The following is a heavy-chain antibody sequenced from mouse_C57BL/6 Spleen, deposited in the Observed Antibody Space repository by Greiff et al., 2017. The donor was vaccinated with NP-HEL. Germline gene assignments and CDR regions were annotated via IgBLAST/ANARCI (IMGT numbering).Heavy chain of an antibody. CDR3: AREGRYYGSSFDY. J-gene: IGHJ2*01. D-gene: IGHD1-1*01. V-gene: IGHV1-55*01. Sequence: VQLQQPGAELVKPGASVKMSCKASGYTFTSYWITWVKQRPGQGLEWIGDIYPGSGSTNYNEKFKSKATLTVDTSSSTAYMQLSSLTSEDSAVYYCAREGRYYGSSFDYWGQGTTLTVSS. CDR2: IYPGSGST. CDR1: GYTFTSYW.